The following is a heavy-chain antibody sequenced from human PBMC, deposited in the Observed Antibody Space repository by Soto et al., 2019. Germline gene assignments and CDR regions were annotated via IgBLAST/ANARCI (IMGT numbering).Heavy chain of an antibody. J-gene: IGHJ6*02. D-gene: IGHD2-21*01. CDR3: AKDHRSVVEMSGYGMDV. CDR2: LSGSGSNT. V-gene: IGHV3-23*01. CDR1: GFTFSSYV. Sequence: EVQLLESGGGLVQPGGSLRLSCAASGFTFSSYVMSWVRQAPGEGLEWVSALSGSGSNTYYVESVKGRFTISRDNSTNKLYLQMNSMSAEDTAVYYCAKDHRSVVEMSGYGMDVWGQGTTVTVSS.